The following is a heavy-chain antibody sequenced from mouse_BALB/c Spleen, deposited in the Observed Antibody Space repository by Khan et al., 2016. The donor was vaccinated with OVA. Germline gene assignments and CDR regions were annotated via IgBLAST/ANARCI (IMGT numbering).Heavy chain of an antibody. CDR2: INPSNGYT. Sequence: QVQLQQSRAELARPGASVKMSCKASGYTFTSYTIHWIKERPGQGLEWIGYINPSNGYTNYNQRFKDKATLTTDKSSTTAYLQLSSLTSDDSAVYNCVRDGAYHRNDGWFAYWGQGTLVTVSA. V-gene: IGHV1-4*01. CDR3: VRDGAYHRNDGWFAY. D-gene: IGHD2-14*01. CDR1: GYTFTSYT. J-gene: IGHJ3*01.